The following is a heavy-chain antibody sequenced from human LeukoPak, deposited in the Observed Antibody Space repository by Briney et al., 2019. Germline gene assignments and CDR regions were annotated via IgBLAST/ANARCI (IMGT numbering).Heavy chain of an antibody. J-gene: IGHJ5*02. V-gene: IGHV1-69*04. CDR1: GGTFSSYA. CDR3: ARDLEPWPEKNWFDP. D-gene: IGHD1-14*01. Sequence: SVKVSCKASGGTFSSYAISWVRQAPGQGLEWMGRIIPIFGIANYAQKFQGRVAITADKTTSTAYMELSSLRSEDTAVYYCARDLEPWPEKNWFDPWGQGTLVTVSS. CDR2: IIPIFGIA.